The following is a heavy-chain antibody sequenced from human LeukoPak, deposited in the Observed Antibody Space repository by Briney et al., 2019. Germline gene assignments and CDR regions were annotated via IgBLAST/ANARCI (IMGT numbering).Heavy chain of an antibody. D-gene: IGHD6-6*01. J-gene: IGHJ4*02. CDR2: ISSSGSSI. CDR3: AREGSRSSFYFDY. CDR1: EFTFSDFH. Sequence: GGSLRLSCAASEFTFSDFHMSWIRQAPGKGLEWISHISSSGSSIYYADSVKGRFTISRDNAENSLYLQVKSLRAEDTGVYYCAREGSRSSFYFDYWGQGTLVTVSS. V-gene: IGHV3-11*04.